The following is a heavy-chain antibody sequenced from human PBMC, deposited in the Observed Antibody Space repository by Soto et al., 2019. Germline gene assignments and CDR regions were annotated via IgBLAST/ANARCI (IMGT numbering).Heavy chain of an antibody. V-gene: IGHV3-30-3*01. CDR1: GFTYSTYT. Sequence: GGSLRLSCAASGFTYSTYTMHWVRQAPGKGLEWVAVISYDGNNKFYADSVKGRFTISRDSTKQTLYLQMNSLRAEDTAVYYCAKDLRTLSSGWYLAYYYYGMDVWGQGTTVTVSS. CDR2: ISYDGNNK. D-gene: IGHD6-19*01. CDR3: AKDLRTLSSGWYLAYYYYGMDV. J-gene: IGHJ6*02.